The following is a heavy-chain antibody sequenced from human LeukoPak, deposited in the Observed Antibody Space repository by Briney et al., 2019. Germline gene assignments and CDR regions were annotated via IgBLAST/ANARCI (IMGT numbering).Heavy chain of an antibody. V-gene: IGHV3-48*03. D-gene: IGHD5-24*01. J-gene: IGHJ3*01. CDR2: ISSSGSTI. CDR3: AKDEANGVEMATSF. Sequence: GGSLRLSCAASGFTFSSYEMNWVRQAPGKGLEWVSYISSSGSTIYYADSVKGRFTISRDNAKNTLYLQMNSLRAEDTAVYYCAKDEANGVEMATSFWGQGTMVTVSS. CDR1: GFTFSSYE.